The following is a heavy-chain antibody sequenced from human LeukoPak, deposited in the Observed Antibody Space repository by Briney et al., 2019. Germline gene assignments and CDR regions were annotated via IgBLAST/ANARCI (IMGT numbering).Heavy chain of an antibody. Sequence: SGTLSLTCTVSGGSISSYYWSWIRQPPGKGLEWIGYIYYSGSTNYNPSLKSRVTISLDTSKNQFSLKLSSVTAADTAVYYCARDYGARRNWFDPWGQGTLVTVSS. D-gene: IGHD4-17*01. CDR1: GGSISSYY. V-gene: IGHV4-59*01. J-gene: IGHJ5*02. CDR3: ARDYGARRNWFDP. CDR2: IYYSGST.